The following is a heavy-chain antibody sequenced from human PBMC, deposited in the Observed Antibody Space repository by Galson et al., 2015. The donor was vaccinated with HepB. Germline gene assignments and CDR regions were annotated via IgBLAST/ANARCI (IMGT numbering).Heavy chain of an antibody. CDR1: GFHFSSYA. J-gene: IGHJ4*02. V-gene: IGHV3-23*01. CDR3: AKKMGRDYKNPLDY. CDR2: ISGSGATT. Sequence: SLRLSCAASGFHFSSYAMSWVRQAPGKGLEWVSAISGSGATTYYADAVKGRFTISRDNSKNTLYLQMNSLRAEDTAVYYCAKKMGRDYKNPLDYWGQGTLVTVSS. D-gene: IGHD3-10*01.